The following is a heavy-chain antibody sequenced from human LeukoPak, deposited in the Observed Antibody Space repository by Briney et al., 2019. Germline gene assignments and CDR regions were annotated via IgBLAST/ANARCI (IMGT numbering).Heavy chain of an antibody. Sequence: GESLKISCKGSGYSFTSYWIGWVRRMPGKGLEGMGIIYPGDSDTKYSPPFQGQVTISADKSISTAYLQWSSLKASDTAMYYCARNLPGYCSSTSCYIDNWFDPWGQGTLVTVSS. V-gene: IGHV5-51*01. J-gene: IGHJ5*02. CDR2: IYPGDSDT. CDR3: ARNLPGYCSSTSCYIDNWFDP. D-gene: IGHD2-2*02. CDR1: GYSFTSYW.